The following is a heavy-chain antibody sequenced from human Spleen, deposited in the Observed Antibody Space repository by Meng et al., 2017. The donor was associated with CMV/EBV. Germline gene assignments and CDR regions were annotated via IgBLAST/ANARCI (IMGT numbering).Heavy chain of an antibody. Sequence: GESLKISCEASGFTFSDYYMSWIRQAPGKGLEWVSSLSSSSSYIYYADSVKGRFTMSRENAKNSLYLQMNSLRAEDTAVYYCAKSKYYGLGSYPQYHGMDVWGQGTTVTVSS. CDR3: AKSKYYGLGSYPQYHGMDV. J-gene: IGHJ6*02. CDR2: LSSSSSYI. CDR1: GFTFSDYY. V-gene: IGHV3-11*06. D-gene: IGHD3-10*01.